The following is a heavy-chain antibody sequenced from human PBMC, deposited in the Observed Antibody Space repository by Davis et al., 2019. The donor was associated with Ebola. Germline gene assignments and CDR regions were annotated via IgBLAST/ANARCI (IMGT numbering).Heavy chain of an antibody. CDR1: GYTFTSYY. CDR2: INPSGGST. V-gene: IGHV1-46*01. Sequence: AASVKVSCKASGYTFTSYYMHWVRQAPGQGLEWMGIINPSGGSTSHAQKFQGRVTMTEDTSTDTAYMELSRLRSDDTAVYYCARDGGRGSAAAGTCLDYWGQGTLVTVSS. CDR3: ARDGGRGSAAAGTCLDY. J-gene: IGHJ4*02. D-gene: IGHD6-13*01.